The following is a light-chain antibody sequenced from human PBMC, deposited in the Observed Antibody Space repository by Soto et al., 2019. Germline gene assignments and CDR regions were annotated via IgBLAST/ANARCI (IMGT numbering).Light chain of an antibody. J-gene: IGKJ4*01. CDR1: QGIRNY. CDR2: LAS. Sequence: IQLTQSPSSLSASVGDRVTITCRASQGIRNYLAWYQQKPGKAPQLLIYLASTLQGGVPSRFSGSGSGTDFSLTISSLQPEDVATYYCQYLNSFPLPFGGGTQVEIK. CDR3: QYLNSFPLP. V-gene: IGKV1-9*01.